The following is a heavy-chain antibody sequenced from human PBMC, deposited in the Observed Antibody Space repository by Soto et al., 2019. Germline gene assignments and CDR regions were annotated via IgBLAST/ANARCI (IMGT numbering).Heavy chain of an antibody. J-gene: IGHJ5*02. CDR3: ARVIRFSFNWFDL. D-gene: IGHD2-21*01. V-gene: IGHV3-7*01. CDR1: GFTFSNYW. Sequence: EVQLVESGGGLVQPGGSLTLSCAASGFTFSNYWMTWVRQAPGKGLEWVANIKQDGGEKYYVDSVKGRFTISRNNAKNPLYLQMNSLRAEDTAVYYCARVIRFSFNWFDLWGQGTLVTVSS. CDR2: IKQDGGEK.